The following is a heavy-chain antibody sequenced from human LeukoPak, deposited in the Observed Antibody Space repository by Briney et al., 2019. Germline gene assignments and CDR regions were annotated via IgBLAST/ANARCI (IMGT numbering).Heavy chain of an antibody. J-gene: IGHJ4*02. Sequence: SETLSLTCTVSGYSISSGYFWGWIRQPPGKGLEYIGSFSHSGNTYYNPSLKSRVTISLDTSKNQFSLKLSSVTATDTAVYYCARFRQYSYGYCDYWGQGTLVTVSS. CDR3: ARFRQYSYGYCDY. CDR2: FSHSGNT. D-gene: IGHD5-18*01. V-gene: IGHV4-38-2*02. CDR1: GYSISSGYF.